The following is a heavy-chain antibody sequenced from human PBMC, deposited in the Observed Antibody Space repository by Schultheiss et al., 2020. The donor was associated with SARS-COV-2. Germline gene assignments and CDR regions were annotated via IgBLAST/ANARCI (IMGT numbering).Heavy chain of an antibody. CDR3: ARNGYYSMDV. J-gene: IGHJ6*04. CDR1: GGSISSYY. Sequence: SETLSLTCTVSGGSISSYYWSWIRQPPGKGLEWIGYIYYSGSTNYNPSLKSRVTISVDTSKNQLSLKLSSVTAADTAVYRCARNGYYSMDVWGKGTTVTVSS. V-gene: IGHV4-59*01. CDR2: IYYSGST.